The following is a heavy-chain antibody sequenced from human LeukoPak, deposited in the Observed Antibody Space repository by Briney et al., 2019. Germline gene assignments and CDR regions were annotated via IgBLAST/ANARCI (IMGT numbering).Heavy chain of an antibody. CDR3: ARDRPGDDILTGYYPSPYYYYGMDV. V-gene: IGHV3-30*07. D-gene: IGHD3-9*01. Sequence: GGSLRLSCAASGFTFSSYAMHWVRQVPGKGLEWVAVISYDGSNKYYADSVKGRFTISRDNSKNTLYLQMNSLRAEDTAVYYCARDRPGDDILTGYYPSPYYYYGMDVWGQGTTVTVSS. CDR1: GFTFSSYA. J-gene: IGHJ6*02. CDR2: ISYDGSNK.